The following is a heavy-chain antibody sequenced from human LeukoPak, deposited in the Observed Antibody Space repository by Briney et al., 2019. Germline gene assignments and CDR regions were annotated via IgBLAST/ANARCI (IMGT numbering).Heavy chain of an antibody. CDR1: GDSISSGSY. Sequence: SETLSLTCVVSGDSISSGSYWSWVRQPPGKGLEWIGQISYSGSISYNPSLKSRVTMSLDKSRNQLSLRLTSVTAADTAVYYCARHGGYFLEYWGQGALVTVSS. CDR2: ISYSGSI. CDR3: ARHGGYFLEY. V-gene: IGHV4-4*02. D-gene: IGHD3-22*01. J-gene: IGHJ4*02.